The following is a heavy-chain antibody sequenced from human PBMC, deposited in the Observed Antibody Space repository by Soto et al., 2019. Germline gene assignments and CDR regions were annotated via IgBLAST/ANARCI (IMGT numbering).Heavy chain of an antibody. D-gene: IGHD3-3*01. V-gene: IGHV3-21*01. CDR1: GFTFSSYS. CDR2: ISSSSSYI. J-gene: IGHJ6*03. CDR3: ARGRGFWSGYYTPEPYYYYYYMDV. Sequence: VQLVESGGGLVKPGGSLRLSCAASGFTFSSYSMNWVRQAPGKGLEWVSSISSSSSYIYYADSVKGRFTISRDNAKNSLYLQMNSLRAEDTAVYYCARGRGFWSGYYTPEPYYYYYYMDVWGKGTTVTVSS.